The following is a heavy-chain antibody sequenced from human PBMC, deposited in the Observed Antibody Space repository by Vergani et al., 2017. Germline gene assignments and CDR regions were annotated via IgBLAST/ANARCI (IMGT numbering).Heavy chain of an antibody. Sequence: QVQLQQWGGGLLKPSETLSLTCVVNGGSFTSYHWTWIRQSPGEGLEWVGDIDHTGRPYYNPSLKSRLTMSVDKSRNQFSLTLNSVPATDTAIYFCARVNTETNGHLYYYYYMDVWGQGTAVTVS. CDR1: GGSFTSYH. D-gene: IGHD4-11*01. CDR3: ARVNTETNGHLYYYYYMDV. J-gene: IGHJ6*03. V-gene: IGHV4-34*01. CDR2: IDHTGRP.